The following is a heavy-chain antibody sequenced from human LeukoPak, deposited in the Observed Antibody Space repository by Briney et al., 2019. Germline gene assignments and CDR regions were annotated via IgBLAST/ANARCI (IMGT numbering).Heavy chain of an antibody. J-gene: IGHJ4*02. D-gene: IGHD3-22*01. V-gene: IGHV3-30-3*01. Sequence: PGGSLRLSCAASGFTFSSYAMHWVRQAPGKGLEWVAVISYDGSNKYYADSVKGRFTISRDNSKNTLYLQMNSLRAEDTAVYYCARLTNYYDSSGYYSDYWGQGTLVTVSS. CDR2: ISYDGSNK. CDR1: GFTFSSYA. CDR3: ARLTNYYDSSGYYSDY.